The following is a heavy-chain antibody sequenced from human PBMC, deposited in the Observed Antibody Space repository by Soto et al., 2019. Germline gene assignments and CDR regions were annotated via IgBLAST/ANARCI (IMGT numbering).Heavy chain of an antibody. CDR1: GFTFSSYG. Sequence: GGSLRLSCAASGFTFSSYGMHWVRQAPGKGLEWVAVISYDGSNKYYADSVKGRFTISRDNSKNTLYLQMNSLRAEDTAVYYCAKDAVGATVYYYGMDVWGQGTTVTVSS. J-gene: IGHJ6*02. D-gene: IGHD1-26*01. V-gene: IGHV3-30*18. CDR3: AKDAVGATVYYYGMDV. CDR2: ISYDGSNK.